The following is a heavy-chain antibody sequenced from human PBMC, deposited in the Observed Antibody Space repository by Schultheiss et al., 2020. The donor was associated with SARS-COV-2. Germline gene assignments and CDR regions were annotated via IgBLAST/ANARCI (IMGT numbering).Heavy chain of an antibody. V-gene: IGHV3-66*01. J-gene: IGHJ6*02. CDR1: GFTFSNFG. Sequence: GGSLRLSCATSGFTFSNFGMGWVRQAPGKGLEWVSVIYSGGSTYYADSVKGRFTISRDNSKNTLYLQMNSLRAEDTAVYYCARATNPRYGLGVWGQGTTVTVSS. CDR2: IYSGGST. CDR3: ARATNPRYGLGV. D-gene: IGHD2-8*01.